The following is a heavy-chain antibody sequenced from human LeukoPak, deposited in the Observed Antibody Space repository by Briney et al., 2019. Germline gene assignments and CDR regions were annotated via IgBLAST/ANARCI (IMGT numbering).Heavy chain of an antibody. Sequence: SETLSLTCTVSGGSINNYYWSWIRQPPGKGLEWIAYIYYTGITNYNPSLKSRVTISVDTSHNQFSLKLSSVIAADTAVYYCARDRGSGGGFDYWGQGTLVTVSS. D-gene: IGHD3-16*01. CDR3: ARDRGSGGGFDY. CDR1: GGSINNYY. CDR2: IYYTGIT. J-gene: IGHJ4*02. V-gene: IGHV4-59*01.